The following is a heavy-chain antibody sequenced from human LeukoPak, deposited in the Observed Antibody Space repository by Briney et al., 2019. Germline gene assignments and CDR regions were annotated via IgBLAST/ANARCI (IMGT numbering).Heavy chain of an antibody. J-gene: IGHJ4*02. V-gene: IGHV4-59*01. Sequence: SETLSLTCTVSGGSISSYYWSWIRQPPGKGLEWIGYIYYSGSTNYNPSLKSRVTISVDTSKNRFSLKLSSVTAADTAVYYCARQYYDYVWGSYRSSYYFDYWGQGTLVTVSS. CDR1: GGSISSYY. CDR3: ARQYYDYVWGSYRSSYYFDY. D-gene: IGHD3-16*02. CDR2: IYYSGST.